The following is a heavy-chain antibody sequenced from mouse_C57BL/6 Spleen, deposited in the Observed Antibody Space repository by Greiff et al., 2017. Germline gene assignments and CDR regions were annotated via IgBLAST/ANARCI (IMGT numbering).Heavy chain of an antibody. Sequence: EVQGVESGGGLVKPGGSLKLSCAASGFTFSDYGMHWVRQAPEQGLEWVAYISRGSSNIYYADTVKGRFTISRDNAKNTLFLQMTSLRSEDTAMYYCARDDYDMAWFAYWGQGTLVTVSA. J-gene: IGHJ3*01. V-gene: IGHV5-17*01. D-gene: IGHD2-4*01. CDR2: ISRGSSNI. CDR3: ARDDYDMAWFAY. CDR1: GFTFSDYG.